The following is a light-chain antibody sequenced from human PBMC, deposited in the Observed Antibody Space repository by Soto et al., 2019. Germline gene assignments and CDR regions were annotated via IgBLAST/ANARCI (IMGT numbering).Light chain of an antibody. CDR2: GAS. CDR1: QSVSSSF. V-gene: IGKV3-20*01. CDR3: QQYGTLIT. J-gene: IGKJ5*01. Sequence: EIVLTQSPGTLSLSPGERATLSCRASQSVSSSFLGWYQQKSGQAPRLLIYGASSRATGIPDRFSGSGSGTDFTLTISRLEPEYFAMYYCQQYGTLITFGQGTRLEIK.